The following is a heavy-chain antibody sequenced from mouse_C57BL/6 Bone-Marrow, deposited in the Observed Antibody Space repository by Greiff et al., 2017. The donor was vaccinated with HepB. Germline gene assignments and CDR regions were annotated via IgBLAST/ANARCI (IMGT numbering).Heavy chain of an antibody. D-gene: IGHD1-1*01. CDR1: GYTFTEYT. CDR3: ERHEGGANGSSYWYFEV. V-gene: IGHV1-62-2*01. Sequence: QVQLQQSGAELVKPGASVKLSCKASGYTFTEYTIHWVKQRSGQGLEWIGWFYPGSGSIKYNEKFKDKATLTADKSSSTVYMELSRLTAEDSAVYFCERHEGGANGSSYWYFEVWGTGTTVTVSS. CDR2: FYPGSGSI. J-gene: IGHJ1*03.